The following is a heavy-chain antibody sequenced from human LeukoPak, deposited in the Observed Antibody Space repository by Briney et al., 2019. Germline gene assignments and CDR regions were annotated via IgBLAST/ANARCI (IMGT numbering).Heavy chain of an antibody. J-gene: IGHJ3*02. Sequence: GGSLRLSCAASGFTFSSYTMNWVRQAPGKGLEWVLSISSSSSYIYYADSVKGRFTISRDNAKNSLYLQMNSLRAEDTAVYYCARDTYDILTGYYKWAFDIWGQGTMVTVSS. CDR2: ISSSSSYI. V-gene: IGHV3-21*06. D-gene: IGHD3-9*01. CDR3: ARDTYDILTGYYKWAFDI. CDR1: GFTFSSYT.